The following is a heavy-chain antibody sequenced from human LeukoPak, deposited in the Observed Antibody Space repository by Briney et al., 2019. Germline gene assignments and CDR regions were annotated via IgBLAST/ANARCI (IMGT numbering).Heavy chain of an antibody. V-gene: IGHV1-24*01. D-gene: IGHD3-22*01. CDR1: GYTLTELS. J-gene: IGHJ3*02. CDR3: ARGEYYYDSEGAFDI. CDR2: FDPEDGET. Sequence: ASVKVSCKVSGYTLTELSMHWMRQAPGKGLEWMGGFDPEDGETIYAQKFQGRVTMTEDTSTDTAYMELSSLRSEDTAVYYCARGEYYYDSEGAFDIWGQGTMVTVSS.